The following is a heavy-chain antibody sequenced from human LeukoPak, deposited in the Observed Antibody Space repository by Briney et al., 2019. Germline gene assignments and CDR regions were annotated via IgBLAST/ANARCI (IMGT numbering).Heavy chain of an antibody. D-gene: IGHD6-19*01. V-gene: IGHV4-39*01. CDR1: VGSISSSSDY. CDR3: ARHRSGWYSDFDF. Sequence: PSETLSLTCTVSVGSISSSSDYRGWIRQPPGKGLEWIRSVYYSGSTHCNSSLQSRVTISVDTSKNQFSLKLTSVTAADTAIYYCARHRSGWYSDFDFWGQGTLVTVSS. J-gene: IGHJ4*02. CDR2: VYYSGST.